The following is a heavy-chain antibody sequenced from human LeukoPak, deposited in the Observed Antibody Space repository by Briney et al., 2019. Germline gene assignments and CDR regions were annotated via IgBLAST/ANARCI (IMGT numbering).Heavy chain of an antibody. D-gene: IGHD1-26*01. CDR3: AREVLVEAHFDY. CDR1: GGSINNYY. CDR2: IYTSGST. J-gene: IGHJ4*02. Sequence: PSEALSLTCTVSGGSINNYYWSWIRQPAGKGLEWIGRIYTSGSTNYNPSLKSRVTMSVDTSKNQFSLKLSSVTAADTAVYYCAREVLVEAHFDYWGQGTLVTVSS. V-gene: IGHV4-4*07.